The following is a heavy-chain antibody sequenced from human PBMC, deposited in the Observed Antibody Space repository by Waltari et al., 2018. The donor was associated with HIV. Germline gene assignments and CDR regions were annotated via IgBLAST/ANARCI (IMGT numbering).Heavy chain of an antibody. D-gene: IGHD3-10*01. CDR1: SRSITSGHYS. J-gene: IGHJ2*01. Sequence: QVQLQESGPGLAQTSQTLSLTCTVPSRSITSGHYSWSWIRQPAGKGLEWIGRVYTSGSTNYNPSLKNRVTISIDTSRNQFSRRLSSVAAADTAVYYCARALDYYESGSFPLWFFDVWGRGTLVTVSS. V-gene: IGHV4-61*02. CDR2: VYTSGST. CDR3: ARALDYYESGSFPLWFFDV.